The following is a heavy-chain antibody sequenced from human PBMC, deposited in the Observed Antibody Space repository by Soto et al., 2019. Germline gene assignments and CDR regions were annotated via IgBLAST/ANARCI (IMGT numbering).Heavy chain of an antibody. J-gene: IGHJ6*02. CDR2: LWFDGSNE. CDR1: GFPFSRYD. V-gene: IGHV3-33*06. CDR3: AKVLYASESFDSEEAPYGMDV. Sequence: GGSLRLSCAASGFPFSRYDMHWVRQAPGKGLEWVAVLWFDGSNEYYADSVQGRFTISRDNSKNTLYLQMDSLRAEDTAVYYCAKVLYASESFDSEEAPYGMDVWGQGTTVTVSS. D-gene: IGHD3-10*01.